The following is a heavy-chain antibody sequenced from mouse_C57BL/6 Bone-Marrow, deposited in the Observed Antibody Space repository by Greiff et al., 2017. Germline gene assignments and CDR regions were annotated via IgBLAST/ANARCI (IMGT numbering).Heavy chain of an antibody. CDR1: GFNIKDDY. CDR3: TTVIYYYGSSFDY. Sequence: EVQLQQSGAELVRPGASVKLSCTASGFNIKDDYMHWVKQRPEQGLEWIGWIDPENGDTAYASKFQGKATLTADTSSNTAYLQLSSLTSEDTAVYYCTTVIYYYGSSFDYWGQGTTLTVSS. CDR2: IDPENGDT. D-gene: IGHD1-1*01. J-gene: IGHJ2*01. V-gene: IGHV14-4*01.